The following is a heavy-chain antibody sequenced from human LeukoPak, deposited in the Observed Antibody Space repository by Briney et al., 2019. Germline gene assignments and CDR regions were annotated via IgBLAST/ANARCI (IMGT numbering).Heavy chain of an antibody. CDR3: ASLHTEVATSYYFDY. CDR1: GGSISSSGYY. J-gene: IGHJ4*02. V-gene: IGHV4-39*01. CDR2: IYYSGST. Sequence: SETLSLTCTVSGGSISSSGYYWGWIRQPPGKGLEWIGSIYYSGSTYYNPSLKSRVTISVDTSKNQFSLKLSSVTAADTAVYYCASLHTEVATSYYFDYWGQGTLVTVSS. D-gene: IGHD5-12*01.